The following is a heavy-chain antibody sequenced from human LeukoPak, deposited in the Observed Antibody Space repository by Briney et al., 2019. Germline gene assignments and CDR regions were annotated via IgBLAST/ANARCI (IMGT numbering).Heavy chain of an antibody. CDR3: AKDRDIVATHRLDY. V-gene: IGHV3-23*01. J-gene: IGHJ4*02. Sequence: PGGPLRLSCAASGFTFSSYAMSWVRQAPGKGLEWVSAISGSGGSTYYADSVKGRFTISRDNSKNTLHLQMNSLRAEDTAVYYCAKDRDIVATHRLDYWGQGTLVTVPS. CDR1: GFTFSSYA. D-gene: IGHD5-12*01. CDR2: ISGSGGST.